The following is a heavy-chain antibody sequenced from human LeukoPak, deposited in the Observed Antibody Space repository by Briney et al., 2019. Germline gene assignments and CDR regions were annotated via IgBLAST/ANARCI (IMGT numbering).Heavy chain of an antibody. CDR1: GFTFSSYA. CDR2: ISGSGGST. CDR3: AKVGYCSSTSCYFYYYYYMYV. D-gene: IGHD2-2*01. V-gene: IGHV3-23*01. Sequence: GGSLRLSCAASGFTFSSYAMSWVRQAPGKGLEWVSAISGSGGSTYYASSVKGRFTISRDTSNNTLYLQMNSLRAEDTAVYYCAKVGYCSSTSCYFYYYYYMYVWGKGTTVTVSS. J-gene: IGHJ6*03.